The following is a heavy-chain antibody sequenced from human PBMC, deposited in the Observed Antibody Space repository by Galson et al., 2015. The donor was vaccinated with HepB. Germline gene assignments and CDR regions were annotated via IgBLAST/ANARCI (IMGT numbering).Heavy chain of an antibody. V-gene: IGHV3-23*01. J-gene: IGHJ4*02. Sequence: SLRLSCAASGFTFSTYAMSWVRQAPGKGLEWVSSLSDSGSSTYYADSVKGRFTISRDNSKNTLYLQMNSLRAEDTAVYYCAKRDGGYWGQGTLVTVSS. CDR1: GFTFSTYA. D-gene: IGHD5-24*01. CDR2: LSDSGSST. CDR3: AKRDGGY.